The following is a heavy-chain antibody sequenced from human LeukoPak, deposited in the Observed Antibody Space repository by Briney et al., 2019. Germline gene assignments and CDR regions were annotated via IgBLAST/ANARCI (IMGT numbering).Heavy chain of an antibody. CDR2: INAGNGNT. CDR3: ATDRVTMVRGIGNWFDP. Sequence: ASVKVSCKASGYTFTSYARHWVRQAPGQRLEWMGWINAGNGNTKYSQKFQGRVTITRDTSASTAYMELSSLRSEDTAAYYCATDRVTMVRGIGNWFDPWGQGTLVTVSS. J-gene: IGHJ5*02. CDR1: GYTFTSYA. V-gene: IGHV1-3*01. D-gene: IGHD3-10*01.